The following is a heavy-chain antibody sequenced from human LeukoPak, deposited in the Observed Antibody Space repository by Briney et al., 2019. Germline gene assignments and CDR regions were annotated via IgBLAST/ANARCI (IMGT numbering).Heavy chain of an antibody. CDR3: ARHAGGISATGTRPFDY. Sequence: SETLSLTCTVSGASFSSSTYYWGWIRQSPGKGLEWLGSIYYSGSTYYNPSLKSRVTMSVDTSKNQFSLKLSSVTAADTAVYYCARHAGGISATGTRPFDYWGQGTLVTVSS. CDR1: GASFSSSTYY. J-gene: IGHJ4*02. D-gene: IGHD6-13*01. V-gene: IGHV4-39*01. CDR2: IYYSGST.